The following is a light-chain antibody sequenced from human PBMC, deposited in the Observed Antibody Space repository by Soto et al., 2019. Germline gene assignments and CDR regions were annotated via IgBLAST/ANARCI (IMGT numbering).Light chain of an antibody. J-gene: IGLJ1*01. CDR2: EVT. V-gene: IGLV2-8*01. CDR1: SSDVGGYDY. CDR3: SSYTGGTSSSV. Sequence: QSVLTQAPSASGSPGQSVTIPCTGTSSDVGGYDYVSWYQQHPGKAPKLMIYEVTIRPSGVSDRFSGSKSGNTASLTVSGLQAEDEAYYYCSSYTGGTSSSVFGSGTKVTVL.